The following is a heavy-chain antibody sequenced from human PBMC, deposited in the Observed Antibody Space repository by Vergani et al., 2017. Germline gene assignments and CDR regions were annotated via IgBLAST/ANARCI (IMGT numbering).Heavy chain of an antibody. D-gene: IGHD3-10*01. V-gene: IGHV1-2*06. CDR2: INPNSGGT. CDR3: ARVKSRRGWFDP. J-gene: IGHJ5*02. CDR1: GYTFTGYY. Sequence: QVQLVQSGAEVKKPGASVKVSCKASGYTFTGYYMHWVRQAPGQGLEWMGRINPNSGGTNYAQKFQGRVTMTRDTSISTDYMGLSRLRSDDTAVYYCARVKSRRGWFDPWGQGTLVTVSS.